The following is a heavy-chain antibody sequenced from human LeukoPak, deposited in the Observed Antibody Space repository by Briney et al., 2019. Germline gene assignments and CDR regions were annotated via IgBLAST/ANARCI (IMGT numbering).Heavy chain of an antibody. D-gene: IGHD1/OR15-1a*01. V-gene: IGHV3-74*01. CDR2: INGDGSDT. CDR3: ARDPRNKGFDP. CDR1: AFTFSGYC. Sequence: GGSLTLSCAVSAFTFSGYCMHWARQSPGKGLVWVSCINGDGSDTRYADPVKGRLTNSRDNAKNAPDLQMNSLRVEDTAVYDCARDPRNKGFDPWGQGTLVTVSS. J-gene: IGHJ5*02.